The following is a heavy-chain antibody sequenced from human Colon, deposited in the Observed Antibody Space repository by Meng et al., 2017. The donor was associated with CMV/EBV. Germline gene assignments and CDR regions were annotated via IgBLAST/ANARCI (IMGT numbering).Heavy chain of an antibody. CDR2: INPNSGYT. CDR3: AKVSAPLGAVPVGCLDP. CDR1: GYTFIGQD. V-gene: IGHV1-2*02. Sequence: ASVKVSCKASGYTFIGQDIHWIRQAPGQGLEWMGWINPNSGYTGYGEKVQGRVTMTRDTSISTVYLELSGLTSEDSAVYYCAKVSAPLGAVPVGCLDPWGQGTLVTVSS. J-gene: IGHJ5*02. D-gene: IGHD1-26*01.